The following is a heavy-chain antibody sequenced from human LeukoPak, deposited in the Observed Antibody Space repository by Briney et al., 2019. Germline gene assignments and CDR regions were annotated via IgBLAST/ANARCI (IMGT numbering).Heavy chain of an antibody. CDR2: IIPILGIA. D-gene: IGHD4-11*01. J-gene: IGHJ5*02. Sequence: GSSVKVSCKASGGTFSSYAISWVRQAPGQGLEWMGRIIPILGIANYAQKFQGRVTITADKSTSTAYMELSSLRSEDTAVYYCARGQDYKSWFDPWGQGTLVTVSS. CDR1: GGTFSSYA. V-gene: IGHV1-69*04. CDR3: ARGQDYKSWFDP.